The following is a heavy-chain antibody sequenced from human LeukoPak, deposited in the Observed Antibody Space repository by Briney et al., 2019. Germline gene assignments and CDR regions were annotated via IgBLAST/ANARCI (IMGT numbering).Heavy chain of an antibody. J-gene: IGHJ5*02. CDR3: AREDSSSSWFDP. Sequence: ASVKVSCKASGYTFTSYGISWVRQAPGQGLEWMGGIIPIFGTANYAQKFQGRVTITADESTSTAYMELSSLRSEDTAVYYCAREDSSSSWFDPWGQGTLVTVSS. CDR2: IIPIFGTA. D-gene: IGHD6-13*01. CDR1: GYTFTSYG. V-gene: IGHV1-69*13.